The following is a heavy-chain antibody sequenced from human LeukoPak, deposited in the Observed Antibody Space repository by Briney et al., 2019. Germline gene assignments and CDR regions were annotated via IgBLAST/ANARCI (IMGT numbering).Heavy chain of an antibody. J-gene: IGHJ6*02. V-gene: IGHV1-24*01. CDR1: GYTLTELS. CDR3: ATDPSWSVQLEPNYYYGMDV. Sequence: ASVKVSCKVSGYTLTELSMHWVRQAPGKGLEWMGGFDPEDGETIYARKFQGRVTMTEDTSTDTAYMELSSLRSEDTAVYYCATDPSWSVQLEPNYYYGMDVWGQGTTVTVSS. D-gene: IGHD1-1*01. CDR2: FDPEDGET.